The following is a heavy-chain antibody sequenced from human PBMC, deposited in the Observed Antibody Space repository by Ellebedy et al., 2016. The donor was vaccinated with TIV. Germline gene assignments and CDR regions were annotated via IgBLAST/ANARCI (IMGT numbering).Heavy chain of an antibody. CDR1: GGIFRSNA. Sequence: SVKVSCKASGGIFRSNAISWMRQAPGQGLEWMGGIIAIFGTVDNAQKFQGRVTITADESTSTVYMDLNNLRAEDTAVYYCAQLRGYRYGPIDYWGQGTLVTVSS. D-gene: IGHD5-18*01. CDR2: IIAIFGTV. CDR3: AQLRGYRYGPIDY. J-gene: IGHJ4*02. V-gene: IGHV1-69*13.